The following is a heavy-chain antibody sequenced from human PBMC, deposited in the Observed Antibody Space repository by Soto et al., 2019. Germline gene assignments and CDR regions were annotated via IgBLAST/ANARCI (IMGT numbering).Heavy chain of an antibody. Sequence: LGESLKIPCKASGYSFTSYWIGWVRQMPGKGLEWMGIIYPGDSDTRYSPSFQGQVTVSADKSISTAYLQWSSLKASDTAMYYCAAYSGSFYYGMDVWGQGTTVTVSS. J-gene: IGHJ6*02. CDR3: AAYSGSFYYGMDV. V-gene: IGHV5-51*01. CDR1: GYSFTSYW. D-gene: IGHD1-26*01. CDR2: IYPGDSDT.